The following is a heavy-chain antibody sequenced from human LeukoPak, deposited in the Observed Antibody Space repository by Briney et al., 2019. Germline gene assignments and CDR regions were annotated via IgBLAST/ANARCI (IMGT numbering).Heavy chain of an antibody. D-gene: IGHD1-26*01. CDR1: GGLISRIEYY. V-gene: IGHV4-30-4*01. J-gene: IGHJ4*02. CDR2: IYHTGTT. CDR3: ASVSVWELATHTGGSFDY. Sequence: PSQTLSLTCTVSGGLISRIEYYWGWVRQSPVKGLEWLGHIYHTGTTLYSPHLNNRLTVSVDSSKNQFSLTLNSVTAADTAVYYCASVSVWELATHTGGSFDYWGRGILVTVSS.